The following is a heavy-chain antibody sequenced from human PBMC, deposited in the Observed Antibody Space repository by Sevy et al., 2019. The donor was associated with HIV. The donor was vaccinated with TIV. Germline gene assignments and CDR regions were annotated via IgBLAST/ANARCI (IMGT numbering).Heavy chain of an antibody. CDR3: ARGYYDFWSGYYRRDAFDI. CDR2: ISAYNGNT. CDR1: GYTFTSYG. D-gene: IGHD3-3*01. J-gene: IGHJ3*02. Sequence: ASVKVSCTASGYTFTSYGISWVRQAPGQGLGWMGWISAYNGNTNYAQKLQGRVTLTTDTSTSTAYMELRSLRSDDTAMYYWARGYYDFWSGYYRRDAFDIWGQGTMVTVSS. V-gene: IGHV1-18*01.